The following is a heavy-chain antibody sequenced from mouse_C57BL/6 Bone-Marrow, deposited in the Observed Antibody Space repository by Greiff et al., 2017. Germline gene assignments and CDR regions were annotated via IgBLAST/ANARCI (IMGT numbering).Heavy chain of an antibody. J-gene: IGHJ2*01. CDR3: ARFYFDY. V-gene: IGHV1-76*01. Sequence: QVQLKQSGAELVRPGASVKLSCKASGYTFTDYYINWVQQRPGQGLEWIARIYPGSGYTYYNEKFKGKATLTAEKSSSTAYMQLSSLTSEDSAVYYCARFYFDYWGQGTTLTVSS. CDR1: GYTFTDYY. CDR2: IYPGSGYT.